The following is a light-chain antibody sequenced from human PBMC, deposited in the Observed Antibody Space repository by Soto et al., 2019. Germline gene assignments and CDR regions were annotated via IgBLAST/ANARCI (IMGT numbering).Light chain of an antibody. CDR2: DVS. Sequence: QSVLTQPRSVSGSPGQSVTISCTGTSSDVGGYNYVSWYQQHPGKAPKLMIYDVSNRPSGVSNRFSGSKSGNTASLTISGLQAEDEADYYCSSYTSSSTLGFGTGTKVTVL. J-gene: IGLJ1*01. CDR3: SSYTSSSTLG. CDR1: SSDVGGYNY. V-gene: IGLV2-14*03.